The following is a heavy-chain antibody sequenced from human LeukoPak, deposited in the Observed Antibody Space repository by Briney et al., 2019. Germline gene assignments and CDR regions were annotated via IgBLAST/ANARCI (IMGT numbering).Heavy chain of an antibody. D-gene: IGHD2-15*01. Sequence: SETLSLTCTVSGGSISSGSYYWSWIRQPAGKGLEWIGRIYTSGSTNYNPSLKSRVTISVDTSKNQFSLKLSSVTAADTAVYYCAIGRSDSGGRCYYFAYWGQGPLATVSS. J-gene: IGHJ4*02. CDR3: AIGRSDSGGRCYYFAY. CDR1: GGSISSGSYY. V-gene: IGHV4-61*02. CDR2: IYTSGST.